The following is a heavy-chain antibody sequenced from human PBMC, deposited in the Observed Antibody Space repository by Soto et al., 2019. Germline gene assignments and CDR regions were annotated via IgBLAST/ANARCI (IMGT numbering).Heavy chain of an antibody. D-gene: IGHD3-16*01. Sequence: PSETLSLTCTVSGGSISSYYWSWIRQPPGKGLEWIGYIYYSGSTNYNPSLKSRVTISVDTSKNQFSLKLSSVTAADTAVYYCARVWGWYFDFWARRTLVTVSS. CDR2: IYYSGST. V-gene: IGHV4-59*01. J-gene: IGHJ2*01. CDR1: GGSISSYY. CDR3: ARVWGWYFDF.